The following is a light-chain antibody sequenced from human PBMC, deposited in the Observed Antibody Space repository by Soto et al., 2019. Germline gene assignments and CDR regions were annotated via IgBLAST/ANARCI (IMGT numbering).Light chain of an antibody. CDR2: HAY. CDR3: QQRSNWPST. Sequence: EIALTQSPATLSLSPGNRATLSCMASQSVSGYLAWYQQKPGQAPRLLIYHAYNRATGIPARFSGSGSGTDFTLPITSLEPEDFAVYYCQQRSNWPSTFGGGTKVEI. CDR1: QSVSGY. J-gene: IGKJ4*01. V-gene: IGKV3-11*01.